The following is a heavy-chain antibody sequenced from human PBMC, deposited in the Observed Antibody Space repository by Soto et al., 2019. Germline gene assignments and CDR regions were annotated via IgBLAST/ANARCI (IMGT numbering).Heavy chain of an antibody. J-gene: IGHJ6*02. CDR2: IFSNDEK. V-gene: IGHV2-26*01. CDR1: GFSLSNARMG. Sequence: QVTLKESGPVLVKPTETLTLTCTVSGFSLSNARMGVSWIRQPPGKALEWLVHIFSNDEKSYSTSLKSRLTISKDTSKSQVVLTMTNMDPVDTATYYCARTYMVRGVIPYYYGMDVWGQGTTVTVSS. CDR3: ARTYMVRGVIPYYYGMDV. D-gene: IGHD3-10*01.